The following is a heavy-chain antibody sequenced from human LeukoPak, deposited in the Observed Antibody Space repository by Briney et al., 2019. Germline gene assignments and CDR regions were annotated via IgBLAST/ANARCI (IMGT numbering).Heavy chain of an antibody. CDR1: RFTFTGSA. Sequence: ASVKVSCKASRFTFTGSAVQWVRQARGQRLEWIGWIVVGSGNTNYAQKFQERVTITRDMSTSTAYMELSSLRSEDTAVYYCAAVWYYDSSGYYDYWGQGTLVTVSS. J-gene: IGHJ4*02. V-gene: IGHV1-58*01. D-gene: IGHD3-22*01. CDR3: AAVWYYDSSGYYDY. CDR2: IVVGSGNT.